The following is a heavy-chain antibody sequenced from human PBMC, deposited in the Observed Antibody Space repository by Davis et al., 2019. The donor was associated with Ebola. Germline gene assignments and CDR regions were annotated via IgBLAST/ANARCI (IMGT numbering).Heavy chain of an antibody. J-gene: IGHJ6*02. Sequence: SETLSLTCTVSGGSISSSSYYWGWIRQPPGKGLEWIGSIYYSGSTYYNPSLKSRVTISVDRSKNQFSLKLSSVTAADTAVYYCARVGSVGEVAALDVWGQGTTVTVSS. V-gene: IGHV4-39*01. CDR2: IYYSGST. CDR3: ARVGSVGEVAALDV. CDR1: GGSISSSSYY. D-gene: IGHD2-15*01.